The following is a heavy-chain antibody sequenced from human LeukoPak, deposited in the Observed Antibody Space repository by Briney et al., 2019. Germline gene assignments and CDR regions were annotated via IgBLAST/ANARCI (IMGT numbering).Heavy chain of an antibody. CDR1: GYTFTSYD. CDR3: AREGYEASGYEA. D-gene: IGHD5-12*01. CDR2: MNPNSGNT. Sequence: GASVKVSCKASGYTFTSYDINWVRQATGQGLEWTGWMNPNSGNTGYAQKFQGRVTMTRNTSISTAYMELSSLRSEDTAVYYCAREGYEASGYEAWGQGTLVTVSS. V-gene: IGHV1-8*01. J-gene: IGHJ5*02.